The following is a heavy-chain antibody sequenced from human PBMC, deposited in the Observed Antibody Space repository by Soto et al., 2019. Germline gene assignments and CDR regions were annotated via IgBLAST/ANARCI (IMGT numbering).Heavy chain of an antibody. V-gene: IGHV1-2*02. CDR3: GREGGLTGSTGFDY. J-gene: IGHJ4*01. D-gene: IGHD1-7*01. CDR1: GYTFTGYY. Sequence: QVQLVQSGAEVKKPGASVKVSCKASGYTFTGYYMHWVRQAPGQGLEWMGWINPNSGGTNYAQKFQGRVTMTRETAIRKAYMEGSRLEFYDQALYYCGREGGLTGSTGFDYWGQGNLVPVSS. CDR2: INPNSGGT.